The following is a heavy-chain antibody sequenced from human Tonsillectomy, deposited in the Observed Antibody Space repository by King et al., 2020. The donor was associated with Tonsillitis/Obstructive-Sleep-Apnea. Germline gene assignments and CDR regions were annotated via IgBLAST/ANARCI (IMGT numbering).Heavy chain of an antibody. D-gene: IGHD3-22*01. Sequence: VTLKESGPALVKPTQTLTLTCTFSGFSLSTSGMCVSWIRQPPGKALEWLAHIDWDDDKYYSTSLKTRLTISKDTSKNQVVLTMTNMDPVGTATYYCARTYYYDSSGYYDFDYGGQGTLVTVSS. CDR1: GFSLSTSGMC. V-gene: IGHV2-70*11. CDR2: IDWDDDK. CDR3: ARTYYYDSSGYYDFDY. J-gene: IGHJ4*02.